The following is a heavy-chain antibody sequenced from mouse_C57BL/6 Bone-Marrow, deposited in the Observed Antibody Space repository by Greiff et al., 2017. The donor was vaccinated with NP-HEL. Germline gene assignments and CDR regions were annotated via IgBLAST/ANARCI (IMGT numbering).Heavy chain of an antibody. V-gene: IGHV14-4*01. J-gene: IGHJ2*01. D-gene: IGHD1-1*01. CDR3: TTYSWNYFDY. CDR2: IDPENGDT. CDR1: GFNIKDDY. Sequence: VQLQQSGAELVRPGASVKLSCTASGFNIKDDYMHWVKQRPEQGLEWIGWIDPENGDTEYASKFQGKATITADTSSNTAYLQLSSLTSADTAVYYCTTYSWNYFDYWGQGTTLTVSS.